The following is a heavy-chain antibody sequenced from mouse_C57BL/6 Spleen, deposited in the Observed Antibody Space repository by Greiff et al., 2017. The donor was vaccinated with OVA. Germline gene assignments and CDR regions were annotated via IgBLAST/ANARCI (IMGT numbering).Heavy chain of an antibody. CDR1: GYTFTSYW. V-gene: IGHV1-64*01. D-gene: IGHD1-1*01. Sequence: VQLQQPGAELVKPGASVKLSCKASGYTFTSYWMHWVKQRPGQGLEWIGMIHPNSGSTNYNEKFKSKATLTVDKSSSTAYMQLSSLTSEDSAVYYCARHLLITTVRYFDYWGQGTTLTVSS. J-gene: IGHJ2*01. CDR2: IHPNSGST. CDR3: ARHLLITTVRYFDY.